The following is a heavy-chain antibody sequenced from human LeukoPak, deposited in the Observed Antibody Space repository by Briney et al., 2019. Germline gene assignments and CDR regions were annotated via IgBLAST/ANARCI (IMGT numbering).Heavy chain of an antibody. CDR1: RGNSSGSIRSYY. CDR3: TRIPLGYSGAYYFDY. Sequence: SETLSLTCTVSRGNSSGSIRSYYWSWLRQPPGKGLEWIGYISSSGSVNDNPSLRSRVTISVDTSKNQFFLNLSSVSAADTAVYYCTRIPLGYSGAYYFDYWGQGTLVTVSP. J-gene: IGHJ4*02. CDR2: ISSSGSV. V-gene: IGHV4-4*09. D-gene: IGHD5-12*01.